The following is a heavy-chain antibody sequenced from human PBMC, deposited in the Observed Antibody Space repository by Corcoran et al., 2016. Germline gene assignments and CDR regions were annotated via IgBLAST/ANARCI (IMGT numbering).Heavy chain of an antibody. V-gene: IGHV4-39*07. CDR3: AGGRTTVTRSNGGES. CDR1: GGSIRSSCYY. Sequence: QLQLLESCPGLVKPSETLSLTCTVSGGSIRSSCYYWGWIRQPPGMGLEWIGRIYYSGSTYYNPSLKSRVTRSVDTSKNQFSLKLSSVTAAVTAVYYCAGGRTTVTRSNGGESWGQGPLVTVSS. D-gene: IGHD4-17*01. J-gene: IGHJ4*02. CDR2: IYYSGST.